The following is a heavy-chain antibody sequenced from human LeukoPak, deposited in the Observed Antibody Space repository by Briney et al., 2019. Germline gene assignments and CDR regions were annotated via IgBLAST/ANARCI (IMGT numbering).Heavy chain of an antibody. Sequence: SVKVSCKASGGTFSSYAISWVRQAPGQGLEWMGSVIPIFGSASYGQNFQDRVTITADESTNTAYLDLSSLRSEDTAVYYCARAQSTFDYYYYMDVWGKGTTVTVSS. J-gene: IGHJ6*03. D-gene: IGHD2/OR15-2a*01. CDR3: ARAQSTFDYYYYMDV. CDR2: VIPIFGSA. CDR1: GGTFSSYA. V-gene: IGHV1-69*13.